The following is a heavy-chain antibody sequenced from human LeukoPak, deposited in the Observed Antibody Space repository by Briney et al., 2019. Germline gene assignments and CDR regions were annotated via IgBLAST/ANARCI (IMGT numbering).Heavy chain of an antibody. D-gene: IGHD1-26*01. J-gene: IGHJ5*02. CDR2: INHSGST. V-gene: IGHV4-34*01. CDR1: GGSFSGYY. CDR3: ARATGIVTRNNWFDP. Sequence: SETLSLTCAVYGGSFSGYYWSWIRQPPGKGLEWIGEINHSGSTNYNPSLKSRVTISVDTSKSQFSLKLSSVTAADTAVYYCARATGIVTRNNWFDPWGQGTLVTVSS.